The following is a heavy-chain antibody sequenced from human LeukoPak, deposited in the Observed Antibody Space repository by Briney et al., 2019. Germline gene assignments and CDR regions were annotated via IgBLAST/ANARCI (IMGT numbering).Heavy chain of an antibody. CDR1: GYTFTSYD. J-gene: IGHJ4*02. CDR3: ARGPHYGDYVGLEY. Sequence: ASVKVSCKASGYTFTSYDINWVRQATGQGLEWMGWMNPNSGNTGYAQKLQGRVTMTRNTSISTAYMELSSLRSEDTAVYYCARGPHYGDYVGLEYWGQGTLVTVSS. CDR2: MNPNSGNT. V-gene: IGHV1-8*01. D-gene: IGHD4-17*01.